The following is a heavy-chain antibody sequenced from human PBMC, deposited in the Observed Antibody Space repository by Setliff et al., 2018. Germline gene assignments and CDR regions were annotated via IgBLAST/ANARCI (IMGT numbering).Heavy chain of an antibody. V-gene: IGHV1-69*05. J-gene: IGHJ6*03. CDR2: TIPLFGTT. CDR3: ERGGDIITIFGVVTPDYYYYMDV. D-gene: IGHD3-3*01. Sequence: SVKVSCKASVGTFSNYGVSWVRQAPGQGLEWMGGTIPLFGTTDYAQKFHGRVTIITDEATSTAYMELSSLTSDDTAVYYCERGGDIITIFGVVTPDYYYYMDVWGTGTTVTVSS. CDR1: VGTFSNYG.